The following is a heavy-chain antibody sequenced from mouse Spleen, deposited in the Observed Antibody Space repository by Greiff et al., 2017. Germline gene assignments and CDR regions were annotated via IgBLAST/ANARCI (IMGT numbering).Heavy chain of an antibody. Sequence: DVMLVESGGGLVKPGGSLKLSCAASGFTFSDYYMAWVRQVPEKGLEWVANINYDGSSTYYLDSLKSRFIISRDNAKNILYLQMSSLKSEDTATYYCARVGDGNYWYFDVWGAGTTVTVSS. D-gene: IGHD2-1*01. CDR2: INYDGSST. CDR1: GFTFSDYY. CDR3: ARVGDGNYWYFDV. J-gene: IGHJ1*01. V-gene: IGHV5-16*01.